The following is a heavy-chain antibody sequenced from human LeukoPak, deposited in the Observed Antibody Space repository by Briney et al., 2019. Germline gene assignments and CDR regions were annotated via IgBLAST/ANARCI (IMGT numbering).Heavy chain of an antibody. CDR3: ARHYYDTSGYYIFDY. Sequence: PSETLSLTCAVYGGSFSGYYWSWIRQPPGKGLEYIGYIYYSGSTDYNPSLKSRVTISVDTSKNQFSLKLSSVSAADTAVYYCARHYYDTSGYYIFDYWGQGTLVTVSS. D-gene: IGHD3-22*01. J-gene: IGHJ4*02. CDR1: GGSFSGYY. CDR2: IYYSGST. V-gene: IGHV4-59*01.